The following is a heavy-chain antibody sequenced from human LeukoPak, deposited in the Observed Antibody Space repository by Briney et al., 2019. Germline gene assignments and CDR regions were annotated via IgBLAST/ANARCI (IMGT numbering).Heavy chain of an antibody. D-gene: IGHD6-6*01. CDR1: GFTFSNYW. J-gene: IGHJ4*02. Sequence: AGSLRLSCAASGFTFSNYWKTWVRQAPGKGMEWVANMKQDGSVRYYMDSVKGRFTISRDNPKNSLSLQLDSLRAEDTAVYYCARIGYSSTSLDYWGQGTLVTVSS. CDR2: MKQDGSVR. CDR3: ARIGYSSTSLDY. V-gene: IGHV3-7*01.